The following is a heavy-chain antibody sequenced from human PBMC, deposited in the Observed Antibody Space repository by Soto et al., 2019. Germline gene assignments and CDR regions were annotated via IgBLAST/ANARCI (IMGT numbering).Heavy chain of an antibody. V-gene: IGHV4-30-2*01. CDR2: IHYSGST. CDR3: ARLGGAHNSGMHV. J-gene: IGHJ6*02. Sequence: QLQLQESGSGLVKPSQTLSLTCAVSGGSISSGGYSWSWIRQPPGKGLEWIGYIHYSGSTYYNPSLKSRVTISLDRANNKFSLKLSSVTPAHRAVYYCARLGGAHNSGMHVWGQGTTVTASS. CDR1: GGSISSGGYS. D-gene: IGHD3-16*01.